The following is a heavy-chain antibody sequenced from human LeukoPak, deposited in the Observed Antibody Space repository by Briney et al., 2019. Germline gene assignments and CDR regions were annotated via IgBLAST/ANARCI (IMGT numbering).Heavy chain of an antibody. V-gene: IGHV1-69*01. Sequence: ASVKVSCKASVCTFSSYAISWVRQAPGQGLEWMGGIIPIFGTANYAQKFQGRVTITADEPTSTAYMELSSLRSEDTAVYYCARGFGELSFDYWGQGTLVTVSS. CDR2: IIPIFGTA. D-gene: IGHD3-10*01. CDR3: ARGFGELSFDY. J-gene: IGHJ4*02. CDR1: VCTFSSYA.